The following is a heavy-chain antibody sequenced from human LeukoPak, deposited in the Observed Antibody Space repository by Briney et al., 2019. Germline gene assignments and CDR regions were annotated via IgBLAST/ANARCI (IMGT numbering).Heavy chain of an antibody. CDR3: AKGYYDSSGYCRYFDY. J-gene: IGHJ4*02. CDR2: ISYDGSNK. D-gene: IGHD3-22*01. CDR1: GFTFSSYG. Sequence: GRSLRLSCAASGFTFSSYGVHWVRQAPGKGLEWVAVISYDGSNKYYADSVKGRFTISRDNSKNTLYLQMNSLRAEDTAVYYCAKGYYDSSGYCRYFDYWGQGTLVTVSS. V-gene: IGHV3-30*18.